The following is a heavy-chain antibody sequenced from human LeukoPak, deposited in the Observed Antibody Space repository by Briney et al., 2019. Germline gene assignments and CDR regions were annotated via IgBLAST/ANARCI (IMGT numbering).Heavy chain of an antibody. CDR1: GYTFTSYG. D-gene: IGHD3-22*01. V-gene: IGHV1-18*01. CDR3: AREQFDPITMIVVVISDY. CDR2: ISAYNGNT. Sequence: ASVKVSCKASGYTFTSYGISWVRQAPGQGLEWMGWISAYNGNTNYAQKLQGRVTMTTDTSTSTAYMGLRSLRSDATAVYYCAREQFDPITMIVVVISDYWGQGTLVTVSS. J-gene: IGHJ4*02.